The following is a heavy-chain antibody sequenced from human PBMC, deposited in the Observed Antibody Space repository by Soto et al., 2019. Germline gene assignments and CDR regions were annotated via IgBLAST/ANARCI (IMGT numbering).Heavy chain of an antibody. Sequence: PGGSLRLSCAASGFSFSNYAMNWVRQAPGKGLELVSFISGSHNDGITKYVDSVKGRFTISRDNSENTLYLQMSSLRAEDTAVYYCARVMCGDCSSYYHYSMDVWGQGTTVTVSS. CDR1: GFSFSNYA. D-gene: IGHD2-21*02. CDR2: ISGSHNDGIT. J-gene: IGHJ6*02. V-gene: IGHV3-23*01. CDR3: ARVMCGDCSSYYHYSMDV.